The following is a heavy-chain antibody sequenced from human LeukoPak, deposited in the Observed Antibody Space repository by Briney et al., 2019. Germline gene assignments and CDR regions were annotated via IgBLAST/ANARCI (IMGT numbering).Heavy chain of an antibody. J-gene: IGHJ4*02. CDR3: SRSLDY. Sequence: PGGSLRLSCAASGFPFSGYWMDWVRQVPGKGMEWVANIKEDGSQQYYADSVKGRFTISRDNAKNSLYLQMNSLRVEDTAIYYCSRSLDYLGQGALVTVSS. CDR2: IKEDGSQQ. V-gene: IGHV3-7*01. CDR1: GFPFSGYW.